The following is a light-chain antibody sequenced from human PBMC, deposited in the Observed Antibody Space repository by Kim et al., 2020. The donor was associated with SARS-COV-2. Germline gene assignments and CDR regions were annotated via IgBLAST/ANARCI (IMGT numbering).Light chain of an antibody. CDR1: RIGSKT. CDR3: QVWDNSSDQDV. CDR2: FDN. J-gene: IGLJ1*01. V-gene: IGLV3-21*04. Sequence: PGQTARITCGGDRIGSKTVNWYQQKPGQAPVLVIYFDNDRASGIPERFSGSNSGGTATLTISRVEAGDEADYYCQVWDNSSDQDVFGPGTKVTVL.